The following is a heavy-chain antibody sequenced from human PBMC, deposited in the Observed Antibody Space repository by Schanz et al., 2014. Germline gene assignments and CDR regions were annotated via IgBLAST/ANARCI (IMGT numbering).Heavy chain of an antibody. J-gene: IGHJ4*02. V-gene: IGHV3-64*01. CDR1: GFIFSSYG. D-gene: IGHD3-3*01. Sequence: EVQLVESGGGLVQPGGSLRLSCAASGFIFSSYGLHWVRQAPGKGLESVSAINRDGDSTYYANSVKGRFTISRDNSKNTLYLQMNSLRAEDTAVYYCARDKGGYYPFDYWGQGTLVTVSS. CDR2: INRDGDST. CDR3: ARDKGGYYPFDY.